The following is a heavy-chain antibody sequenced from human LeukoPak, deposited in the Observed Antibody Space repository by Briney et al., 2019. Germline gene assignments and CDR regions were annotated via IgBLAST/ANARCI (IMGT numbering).Heavy chain of an antibody. CDR3: ARAVAGTGYYYYYGMDV. CDR1: GFTVSSNY. J-gene: IGHJ6*02. V-gene: IGHV3-66*01. D-gene: IGHD6-19*01. Sequence: GGSLRLSCAASGFTVSSNYMSWVRQAPGKGLEWVSVIYSGGSTYYADSVRGRFTISRDNSKNTLYLQMNSLRAEDTAVYYCARAVAGTGYYYYYGMDVWGQGTTVTVSS. CDR2: IYSGGST.